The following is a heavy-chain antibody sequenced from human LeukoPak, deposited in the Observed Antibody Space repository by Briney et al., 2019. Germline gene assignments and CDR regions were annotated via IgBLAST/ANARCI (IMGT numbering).Heavy chain of an antibody. CDR2: INPNSGGT. Sequence: ASVKVSCKASGYTFTGYYMHWVRQAPGQGLEWMGWINPNSGGTNYAQKFQGRVTMTRDTSISTAYMELSRLRSDDTAVYYCARDPVSIAAAGTFPYYDYRDVWGKGTTVTISS. CDR3: ARDPVSIAAAGTFPYYDYRDV. D-gene: IGHD6-13*01. V-gene: IGHV1-2*02. CDR1: GYTFTGYY. J-gene: IGHJ6*03.